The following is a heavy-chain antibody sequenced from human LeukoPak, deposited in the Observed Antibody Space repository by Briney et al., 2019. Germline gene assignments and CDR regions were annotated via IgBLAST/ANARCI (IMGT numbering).Heavy chain of an antibody. D-gene: IGHD3-9*01. V-gene: IGHV4-39*01. CDR2: IYYSGST. J-gene: IGHJ4*02. Sequence: SETLSLTCTVSGGSISSSSYYWGWIRQPPGKGLDWIGSIYYSGSTYYNPSLKSRVTISVDTSKNQFSLKLSSVTAADTAVYYCARIGADILTGFNFDYWGQGTLVTVSS. CDR1: GGSISSSSYY. CDR3: ARIGADILTGFNFDY.